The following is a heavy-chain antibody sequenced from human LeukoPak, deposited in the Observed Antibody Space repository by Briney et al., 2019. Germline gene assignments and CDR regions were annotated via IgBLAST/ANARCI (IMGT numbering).Heavy chain of an antibody. D-gene: IGHD3-3*01. CDR3: ARARDYDFWSGYPTPGAFDI. J-gene: IGHJ3*02. CDR2: IYYSGST. Sequence: SETLSLTCTVSGGSISSYYWSWIRRPPGKGLEWIGYIYYSGSTNYNPSLKSRVTISVDTSKNQFSLKLSSVTAADTAVYYCARARDYDFWSGYPTPGAFDIWGQGTMVTVSS. CDR1: GGSISSYY. V-gene: IGHV4-59*08.